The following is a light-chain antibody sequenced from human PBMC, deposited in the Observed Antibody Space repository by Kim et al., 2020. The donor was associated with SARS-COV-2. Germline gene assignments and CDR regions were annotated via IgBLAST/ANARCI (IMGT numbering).Light chain of an antibody. V-gene: IGKV1-33*01. Sequence: DIQMTQSPSSLSASVGDRVTITCQASQDISKSLNWYQQKPGKPPKVLIYDASNLETGVPSRFSGSGSWTLFSFTIGSLQPEDIGTYYCQHYANLPVTFGGGTKVDIK. J-gene: IGKJ4*01. CDR3: QHYANLPVT. CDR2: DAS. CDR1: QDISKS.